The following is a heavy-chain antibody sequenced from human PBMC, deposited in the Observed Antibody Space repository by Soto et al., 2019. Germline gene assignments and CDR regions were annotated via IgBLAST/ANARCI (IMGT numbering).Heavy chain of an antibody. CDR1: GFTFSNFA. CDR2: VTGSGGST. J-gene: IGHJ4*02. V-gene: IGHV3-23*01. D-gene: IGHD6-13*01. CDR3: ARDSGSSSWSPIDY. Sequence: EVQLLESGGGLVQPGGSLRLSCAASGFTFSNFAMSWVRQAPGKGLEWVSVVTGSGGSTNHADSLKGRFTISRDNSKNTLYLRMNSLRAEDTAVYYCARDSGSSSWSPIDYWGQGTLVTVSS.